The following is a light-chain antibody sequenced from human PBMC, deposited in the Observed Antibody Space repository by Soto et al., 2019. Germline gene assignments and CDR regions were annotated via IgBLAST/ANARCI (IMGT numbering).Light chain of an antibody. V-gene: IGLV1-40*01. CDR2: GNS. Sequence: QSVLTQPPSVSGAPGQRVTISCTGSSSNIGAGYDVHWYQQLPGTAPKLLIYGNSNQPSGVPDRFSGSKSGTSASLAITGLQAEDEADYYCQSYDSSLSGSYVFGTGTKVTVL. CDR3: QSYDSSLSGSYV. CDR1: SSNIGAGYD. J-gene: IGLJ1*01.